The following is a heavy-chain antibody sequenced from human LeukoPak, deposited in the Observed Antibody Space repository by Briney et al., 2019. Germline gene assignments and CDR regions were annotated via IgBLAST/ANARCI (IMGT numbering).Heavy chain of an antibody. CDR1: GGSISSGDYY. CDR3: ARDWGFGDSEDWFDP. CDR2: VHHTGST. Sequence: SETLSLTCTVSGGSISSGDYYWSWIRQHPGKGLEWIGSVHHTGSTYYNPSLRSRVSISVDKSTNHISLEVTSVTAADTAVYYCARDWGFGDSEDWFDPWGQGTLVTVSS. D-gene: IGHD3-10*01. V-gene: IGHV4-39*07. J-gene: IGHJ5*02.